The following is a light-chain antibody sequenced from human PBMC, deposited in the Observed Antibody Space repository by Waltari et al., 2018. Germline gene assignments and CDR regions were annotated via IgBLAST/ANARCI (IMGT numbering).Light chain of an antibody. V-gene: IGKV1-6*01. J-gene: IGKJ1*01. CDR3: LQDYNYPRT. Sequence: AIQMTQSPSSLSASVVDRVPITCRASQGIRNDLGWYQQKPGKAPKLLIYAASSLQSGVPSRFSGSGSGTDFTLTISSLQPEDFATYYCLQDYNYPRTFGQGTKVEIK. CDR1: QGIRND. CDR2: AAS.